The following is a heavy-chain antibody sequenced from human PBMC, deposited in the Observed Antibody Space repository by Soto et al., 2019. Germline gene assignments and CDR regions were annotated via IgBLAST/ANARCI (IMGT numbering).Heavy chain of an antibody. CDR2: IWYDGSNK. CDR1: GFPFSSYG. CDR3: ARYYYDSSGYYYFDY. J-gene: IGHJ4*02. D-gene: IGHD3-22*01. V-gene: IGHV3-33*01. Sequence: TVASLSISCAASGFPFSSYGMHWVRQAPGKGLEWVAVIWYDGSNKYYADSVKGRFTISRDNSKNTLYLQMNSLRAEDTAVYYCARYYYDSSGYYYFDYWGQGTLVTVSS.